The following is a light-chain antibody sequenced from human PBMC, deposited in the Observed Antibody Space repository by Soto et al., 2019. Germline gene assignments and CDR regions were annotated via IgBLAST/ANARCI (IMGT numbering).Light chain of an antibody. CDR3: QQYAGTFWT. V-gene: IGKV3-20*01. J-gene: IGKJ1*01. CDR2: GAS. CDR1: QSVSSSY. Sequence: EIVLTQSPGTLYFSPGQRATLSCRASQSVSSSYLVWYQQKPGQAPRLLIYGASNRATGIPDRFSGSGSGTDFTLTISRLEPEDFVVYYCQQYAGTFWTLGKGTKVEIK.